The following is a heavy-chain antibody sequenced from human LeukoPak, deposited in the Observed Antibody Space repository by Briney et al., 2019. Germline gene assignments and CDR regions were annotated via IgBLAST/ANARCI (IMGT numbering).Heavy chain of an antibody. D-gene: IGHD3-16*01. CDR2: ISSSGSTI. Sequence: GGSLRLSCAASGFTFSSYEMNWVRQAPGKGLERVSYISSSGSTIYYADSVKGRFTISRDNAKNSLYLQMNSLRAEDTAVYYCARDHYDSYYMDVWGKGTTVTVSS. CDR3: ARDHYDSYYMDV. CDR1: GFTFSSYE. V-gene: IGHV3-48*03. J-gene: IGHJ6*03.